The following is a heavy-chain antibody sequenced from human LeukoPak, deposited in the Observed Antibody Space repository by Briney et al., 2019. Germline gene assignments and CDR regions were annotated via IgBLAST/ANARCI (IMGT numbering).Heavy chain of an antibody. Sequence: PSETLSLTCTVSGGSISSSNYHWGWVRQPPGKGLEWIGTIYYSGSTNYNPSLKSRVTISADMPKNQFSLKVSSVTAADTAVYYCARPATSGTYYSAFDYWGQGTLVTVSS. V-gene: IGHV4-39*01. J-gene: IGHJ4*02. D-gene: IGHD3-22*01. CDR2: IYYSGST. CDR1: GGSISSSNYH. CDR3: ARPATSGTYYSAFDY.